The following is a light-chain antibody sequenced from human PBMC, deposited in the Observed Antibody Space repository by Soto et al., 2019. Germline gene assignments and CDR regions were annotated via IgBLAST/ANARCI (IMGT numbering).Light chain of an antibody. CDR2: DAT. CDR1: QYISSN. CDR3: QQYHDWPPLT. V-gene: IGKV3D-15*01. J-gene: IGKJ4*01. Sequence: DIVMTQSPATLSEPPGERVTLSCTASQYISSNLAWYQQKPGQPPRLLIYDATSRATGIPSRFSGSGSGINFTLTIISLQSEDFAVFFCQQYHDWPPLTFCGGTKVEIK.